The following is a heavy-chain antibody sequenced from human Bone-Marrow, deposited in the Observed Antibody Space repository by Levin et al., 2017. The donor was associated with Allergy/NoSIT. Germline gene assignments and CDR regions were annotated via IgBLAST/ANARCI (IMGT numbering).Heavy chain of an antibody. CDR1: GFTFSSNW. Sequence: GGSLRLSCAASGFTFSSNWMTWVRQAPGKGLEWVATINKEGGDIVYVDSVKGRFTISRDNAKNSLYLQMSTLRVEDTAIYYCTRNLGHYRLDSWGQGTLVTVSS. V-gene: IGHV3-7*01. J-gene: IGHJ4*02. CDR2: INKEGGDI. D-gene: IGHD1-26*01. CDR3: TRNLGHYRLDS.